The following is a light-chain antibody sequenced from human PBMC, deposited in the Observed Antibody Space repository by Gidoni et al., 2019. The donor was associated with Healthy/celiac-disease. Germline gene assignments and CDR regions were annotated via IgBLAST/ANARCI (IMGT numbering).Light chain of an antibody. CDR3: QVWDSSHVV. J-gene: IGLJ2*01. CDR1: NIGSKT. Sequence: SYELTQPLSVSVALGQTARITCGGNNIGSKTVHWYQQKPGQAPVLVIYRDSNRPPGIPERFSGSNSGNTATLTISRAQAGDEADYYCQVWDSSHVVFGGGTKLTVL. V-gene: IGLV3-9*01. CDR2: RDS.